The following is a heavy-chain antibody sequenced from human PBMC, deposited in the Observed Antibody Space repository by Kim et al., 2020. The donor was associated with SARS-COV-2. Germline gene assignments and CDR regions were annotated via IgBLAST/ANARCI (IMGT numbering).Heavy chain of an antibody. CDR2: IRSNAYGRTT. CDR1: GFTFGDYA. V-gene: IGHV3-49*04. CDR3: SRVAATTGCPDY. J-gene: IGHJ4*02. Sequence: GGSLRLSCTPSGFTFGDYAMSWVRQAPGKGLEWVGFIRSNAYGRTTEYAASVKGRFTISRDDSKSIAYLQMNSLKTEDTAVYYCSRVAATTGCPDYWGQGTLVTVSS. D-gene: IGHD1-26*01.